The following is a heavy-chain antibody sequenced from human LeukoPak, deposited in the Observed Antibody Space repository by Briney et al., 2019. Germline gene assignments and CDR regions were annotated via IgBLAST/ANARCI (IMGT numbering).Heavy chain of an antibody. V-gene: IGHV4-39*07. Sequence: PSETLSLTCTVSGGSISSSSYYWGWIRQPPGKGLEWIGSIYYSGSTYYNPSLKSRVTISVDTSKNQFSLKLSSVTAVDTAVYYCARGPRRGMIVVVMDAFDIWGQGTMVTVSS. D-gene: IGHD3-22*01. J-gene: IGHJ3*02. CDR1: GGSISSSSYY. CDR2: IYYSGST. CDR3: ARGPRRGMIVVVMDAFDI.